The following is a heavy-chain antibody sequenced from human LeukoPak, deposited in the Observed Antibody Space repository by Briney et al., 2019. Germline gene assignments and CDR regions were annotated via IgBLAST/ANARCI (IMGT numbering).Heavy chain of an antibody. Sequence: ASVKVSCKASGYTFTGYYMHWVRQAPGQGLEWMRWINPNSGGTNYAQKFQGRVTMSRDTSISAACMELSRLRSDDTAVYYCARAAVATGSTETFDPWGQGTLVTVSS. CDR3: ARAAVATGSTETFDP. CDR1: GYTFTGYY. V-gene: IGHV1-2*02. J-gene: IGHJ5*02. D-gene: IGHD6-13*01. CDR2: INPNSGGT.